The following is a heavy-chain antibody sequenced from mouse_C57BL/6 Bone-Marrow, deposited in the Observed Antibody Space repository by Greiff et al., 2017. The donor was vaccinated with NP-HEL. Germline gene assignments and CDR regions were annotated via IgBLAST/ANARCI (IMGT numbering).Heavy chain of an antibody. D-gene: IGHD1-1*01. V-gene: IGHV1-74*01. CDR3: AINYYGSSFYWYFDV. CDR2: IHPSDSDT. CDR1: GYTFTSCW. Sequence: QVQLQPGAELVKPGASVKVSCKASGYTFTSCWMHWVKQRPGQGLEWIGRIHPSDSDTNYNPKFKGKATLTVDKSSSTAYRQLSSLTSEDSAVYYGAINYYGSSFYWYFDVWGTGTTVTVSA. J-gene: IGHJ1*03.